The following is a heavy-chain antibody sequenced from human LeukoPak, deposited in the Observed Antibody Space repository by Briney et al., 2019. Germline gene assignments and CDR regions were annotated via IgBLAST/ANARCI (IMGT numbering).Heavy chain of an antibody. CDR2: INHSGST. D-gene: IGHD1-14*01. Sequence: PSETLSLTCAVYGGSFSGYYWSWIRQPPGKGLEWIGEINHSGSTNHNPSLKSRVTISVDTSKNQFSLKLSSVTAADTAVYYCARGDRPVDLFDYWGQGTLVTVSS. V-gene: IGHV4-34*01. CDR1: GGSFSGYY. J-gene: IGHJ4*02. CDR3: ARGDRPVDLFDY.